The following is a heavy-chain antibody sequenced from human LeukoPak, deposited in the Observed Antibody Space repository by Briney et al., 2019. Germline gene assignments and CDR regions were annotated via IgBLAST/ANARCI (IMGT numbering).Heavy chain of an antibody. D-gene: IGHD4-17*01. CDR1: RFTFSSYA. J-gene: IGHJ4*02. V-gene: IGHV3-23*01. CDR2: ISGSGGST. Sequence: PGGSLRLSCAASRFTFSSYAMSWVRQAPGKGLDWVSLISGSGGSTYYADSVKGRFTISRDNSKNTLYLQMNTLRAEDTAVYYCAKVGTVTTKGPIDYWGQGTLVTVSS. CDR3: AKVGTVTTKGPIDY.